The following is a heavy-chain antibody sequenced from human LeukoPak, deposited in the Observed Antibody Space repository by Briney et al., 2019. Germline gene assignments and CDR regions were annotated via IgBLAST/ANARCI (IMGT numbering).Heavy chain of an antibody. J-gene: IGHJ4*02. Sequence: GGSLRLSCAASGFTFSDFYMDWIRQAPGKGLEWVAHISSSGRTTHYADSVKGRFTISRDNAKNSLSLQMNSLRAEDTAVYYCASGVILTLFDYWGPGTLVTVSS. CDR3: ASGVILTLFDY. CDR1: GFTFSDFY. D-gene: IGHD3-16*02. V-gene: IGHV3-11*01. CDR2: ISSSGRTT.